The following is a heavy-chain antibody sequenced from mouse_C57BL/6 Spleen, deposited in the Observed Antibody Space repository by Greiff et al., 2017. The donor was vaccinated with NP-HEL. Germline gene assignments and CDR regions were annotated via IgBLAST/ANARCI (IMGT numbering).Heavy chain of an antibody. CDR2: FYPGSGSI. J-gene: IGHJ4*01. CDR3: ARYEGWITTVVSEYSMDY. Sequence: QVQLQQSGAELVKPGASVKLSCKASGYTFTEYTIHWVKQRSGQGLEWIGWFYPGSGSIKYNEKFKDKATLTADKSSRPFYMELSRLTSEDSAVYFCARYEGWITTVVSEYSMDYWGQGTSVTVSS. D-gene: IGHD1-1*01. CDR1: GYTFTEYT. V-gene: IGHV1-62-2*01.